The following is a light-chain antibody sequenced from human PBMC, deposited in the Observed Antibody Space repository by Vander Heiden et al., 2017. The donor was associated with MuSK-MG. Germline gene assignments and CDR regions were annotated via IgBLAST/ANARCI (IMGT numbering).Light chain of an antibody. Sequence: IHLTQSPSSLSAYVGDSVTITCRASQSISSYLNWYQQKPGKAPNLIIDGATNLQSGVASRCSSSGSGTDITTIISGLQHEDSATYYCQQSYTPPLAFGGGTKVEIK. CDR1: QSISSY. V-gene: IGKV1-39*01. CDR3: QQSYTPPLA. CDR2: GAT. J-gene: IGKJ4*01.